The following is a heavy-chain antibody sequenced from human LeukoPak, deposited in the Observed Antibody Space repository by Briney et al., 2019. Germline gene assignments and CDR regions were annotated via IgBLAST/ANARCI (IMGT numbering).Heavy chain of an antibody. V-gene: IGHV3-23*01. D-gene: IGHD3-10*01. CDR3: AKDLTSLGFGELVDY. Sequence: PGGSLRLSCAASGFTFSSYAMSWVRQAPGKGLEWVSAISGSGGSTYYADSVKGRFTISRDNSKNTLYLQMNSLRAEDTAVYYCAKDLTSLGFGELVDYWGQGTLVTVSS. J-gene: IGHJ4*02. CDR2: ISGSGGST. CDR1: GFTFSSYA.